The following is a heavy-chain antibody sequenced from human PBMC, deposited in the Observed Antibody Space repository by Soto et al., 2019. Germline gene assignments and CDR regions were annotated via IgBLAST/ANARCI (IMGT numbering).Heavy chain of an antibody. V-gene: IGHV4-59*08. CDR2: IYYSGST. Sequence: TSETLSLTCTVSGGSISSYYWSWIRQPPGKGLEWIGYIYYSGSTNYNPSLKSRVTISVDTSKNQFSLKLSSVTAADTAVYYCARQIKWREYNWFDPWGQGTLVTVSS. CDR1: GGSISSYY. D-gene: IGHD1-26*01. J-gene: IGHJ5*02. CDR3: ARQIKWREYNWFDP.